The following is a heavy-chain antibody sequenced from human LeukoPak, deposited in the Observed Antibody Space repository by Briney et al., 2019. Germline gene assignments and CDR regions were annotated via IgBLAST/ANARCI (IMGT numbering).Heavy chain of an antibody. CDR3: ARHSAHSSTNDAFDM. CDR2: IHYSGST. D-gene: IGHD6-13*01. Sequence: SQTLSLTCAVSGGSMSSGGYYWSWNRQHPGKGLEWIGYIHYSGSTDYNPSLKSRVTISLDTSKNHFSLKLTSVTAADTAVYYCARHSAHSSTNDAFDMWGQGTLVTVSS. J-gene: IGHJ3*02. V-gene: IGHV4-31*11. CDR1: GGSMSSGGYY.